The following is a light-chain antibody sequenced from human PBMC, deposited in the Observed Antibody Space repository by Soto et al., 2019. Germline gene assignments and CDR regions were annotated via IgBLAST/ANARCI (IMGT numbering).Light chain of an antibody. CDR3: ATWDASLSGNVV. V-gene: IGLV1-47*01. J-gene: IGLJ7*01. CDR1: SSNIGGNY. CDR2: RNN. Sequence: QSVLTQPPSASGTPGQRVTIPCSGSSSNIGGNYVFWYQHLPGTAPKLLIYRNNQRPSGVPDRFSGSKSGTSASLAISGLRSEDKADYYCATWDASLSGNVVFGGGTQLTVL.